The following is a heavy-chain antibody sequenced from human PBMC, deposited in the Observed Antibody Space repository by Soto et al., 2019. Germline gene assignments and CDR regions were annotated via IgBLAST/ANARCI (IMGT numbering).Heavy chain of an antibody. D-gene: IGHD5-18*01. CDR1: GYTFTSYA. CDR2: INAGNSNT. Sequence: QVQLVQSGAEVKKPGASVKVSCKASGYTFTSYAMHWVRQAPGQRLEWMGWINAGNSNTKYSQKFQGRVTITRDTTATTDYMELSSLRSEDTAEYYYARDPGYSYGYNWGQGTLVTVSS. CDR3: ARDPGYSYGYN. J-gene: IGHJ4*02. V-gene: IGHV1-3*01.